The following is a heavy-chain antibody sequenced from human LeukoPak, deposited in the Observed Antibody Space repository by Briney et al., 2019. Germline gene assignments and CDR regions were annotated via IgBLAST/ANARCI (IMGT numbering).Heavy chain of an antibody. Sequence: PSETLSLTCTVPGGSISSSSYYWGWIRQPPGKGLEWIGSIYYSGSTNYNPSLKSRVTISIGTSKNQFSLKLSSLTAADTAVYYCARAQHYYGPGVDFWGQGTLVTVSS. J-gene: IGHJ4*02. CDR2: IYYSGST. D-gene: IGHD3-10*01. V-gene: IGHV4-39*07. CDR3: ARAQHYYGPGVDF. CDR1: GGSISSSSYY.